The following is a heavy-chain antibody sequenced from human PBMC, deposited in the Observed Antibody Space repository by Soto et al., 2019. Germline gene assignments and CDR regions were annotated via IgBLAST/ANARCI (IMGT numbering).Heavy chain of an antibody. D-gene: IGHD6-6*01. CDR2: ISYDGSNK. Sequence: GGSLRLSCAASGFTFSSYGMHWVRQAPGKGLEWVAVISYDGSNKYYADSVKGRFTISRDNSKNTLYLQMNSLRAEDTAVYYCAKDYRSSYFDYWGQGTLVTVSS. V-gene: IGHV3-30*18. CDR3: AKDYRSSYFDY. CDR1: GFTFSSYG. J-gene: IGHJ4*02.